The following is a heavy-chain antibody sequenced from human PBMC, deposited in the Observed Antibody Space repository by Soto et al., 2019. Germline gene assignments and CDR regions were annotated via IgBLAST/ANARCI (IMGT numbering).Heavy chain of an antibody. D-gene: IGHD3-16*02. J-gene: IGHJ4*02. V-gene: IGHV3-30*18. Sequence: QVQLVESGGGVVQPGRSLRLSCAASGFTFSSYAMHWVRQAPGKGLELVAVISYDGSDKYYADSVKGRFTISRDNSKNTLNLQMNSLRADHTAVYYCAKALGELSPESYDYWGQGTLITVSS. CDR3: AKALGELSPESYDY. CDR2: ISYDGSDK. CDR1: GFTFSSYA.